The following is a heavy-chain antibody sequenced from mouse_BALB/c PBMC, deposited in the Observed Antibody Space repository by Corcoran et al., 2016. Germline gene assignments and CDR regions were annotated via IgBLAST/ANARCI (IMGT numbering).Heavy chain of an antibody. D-gene: IGHD1-1*01. CDR2: INPYNGAT. CDR1: GYSFTGYY. V-gene: IGHV1-26*01. CDR3: ARYYGSSYDY. Sequence: EVQLQQSGPELVKPGASVKISCKASGYSFTGYYMHWVKQSHVKSLEWIGRINPYNGATSYNQNFKDKASLTVDKSSSTAYMELHSLTSEDSAGYYCARYYGSSYDYWGQGTTLTVSS. J-gene: IGHJ2*01.